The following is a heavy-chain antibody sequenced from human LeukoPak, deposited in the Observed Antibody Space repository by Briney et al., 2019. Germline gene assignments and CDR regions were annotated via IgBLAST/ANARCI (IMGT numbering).Heavy chain of an antibody. CDR2: ISGSGGST. Sequence: GGSLRLSCAASGFTFNRYAMYAMNWVRQAPGRGLEWVSAISGSGGSTYYADSVKGRFTISRDNSKNTLYLQMNSLRAEDTAVYYCAKDLAGSGSYSFDYWGQGTLVTVSS. J-gene: IGHJ4*02. CDR3: AKDLAGSGSYSFDY. V-gene: IGHV3-23*01. CDR1: GFTFNRYA. D-gene: IGHD1-26*01.